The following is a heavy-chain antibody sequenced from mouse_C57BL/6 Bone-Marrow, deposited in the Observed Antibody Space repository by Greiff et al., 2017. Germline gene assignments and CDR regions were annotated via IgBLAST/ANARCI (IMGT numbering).Heavy chain of an antibody. V-gene: IGHV2-5*01. Sequence: QVQLQQSGPGLVQPSQSLSITCTVSGFSLTSYGVHWVRQSPGKGLEWLGVIWRGGSTDYNAAFMSRLNITKDNSKSQVFFKMNSLQADDTAIYYCAKNGGGGWFAYWGQGTLVTVSA. J-gene: IGHJ3*01. D-gene: IGHD1-1*02. CDR1: GFSLTSYG. CDR3: AKNGGGGWFAY. CDR2: IWRGGST.